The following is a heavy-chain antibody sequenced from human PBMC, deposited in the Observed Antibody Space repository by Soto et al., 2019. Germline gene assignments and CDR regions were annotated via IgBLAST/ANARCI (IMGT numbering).Heavy chain of an antibody. V-gene: IGHV1-69*01. CDR2: ISPIFGTA. Sequence: QVQLVQSGAEVKKPGSSVKVSCKASGRTFSSYAISWVRQAPGQGLEWMGGISPIFGTANYAQKFQGRVTITADESTSTAHMELSSLRSEDTAVYYCAKDRCYDRSGYRVGVGNAFDIWGQGTMVTVSS. D-gene: IGHD3-22*01. CDR1: GRTFSSYA. CDR3: AKDRCYDRSGYRVGVGNAFDI. J-gene: IGHJ3*02.